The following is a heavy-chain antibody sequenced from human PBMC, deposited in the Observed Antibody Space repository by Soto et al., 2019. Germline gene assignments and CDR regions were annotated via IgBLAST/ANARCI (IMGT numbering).Heavy chain of an antibody. CDR3: ARGAHSGSYLDYYYGMDV. Sequence: PSATLALTCAVDGRFFSGYYCRWLRPPPGKVLEWIGEINHSGSTNYNPSLKSRVTISVDTSKNQFSLKLNSVAAADTAVYYCARGAHSGSYLDYYYGMDVWVQGTTVT. V-gene: IGHV4-34*01. D-gene: IGHD1-26*01. CDR2: INHSGST. J-gene: IGHJ6*02. CDR1: GRFFSGYY.